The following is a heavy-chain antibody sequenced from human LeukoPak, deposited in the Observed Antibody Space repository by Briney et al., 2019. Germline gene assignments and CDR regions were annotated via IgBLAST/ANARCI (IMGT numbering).Heavy chain of an antibody. CDR3: ARGLGIAVAADGFDI. CDR2: TYYRSKWYN. D-gene: IGHD6-19*01. Sequence: SQTLSLTCAISGDSVSSNSAAWNWIRQSPSRGLEWLGRTYYRSKWYNDYAVSVKSRITINPDTSKNQFSLKLSSVTAADTAVYYCARGLGIAVAADGFDIWGQGTMVTVSS. V-gene: IGHV6-1*01. CDR1: GDSVSSNSAA. J-gene: IGHJ3*02.